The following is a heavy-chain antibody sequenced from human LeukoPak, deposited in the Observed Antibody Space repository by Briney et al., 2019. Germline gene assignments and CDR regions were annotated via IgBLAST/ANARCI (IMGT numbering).Heavy chain of an antibody. J-gene: IGHJ5*02. D-gene: IGHD3-10*01. V-gene: IGHV1-18*01. CDR1: GYTFTSYG. CDR2: ISAYNGNT. CDR3: ARDSYYYGSGSFFPNWFDP. Sequence: ASVKVSCKASGYTFTSYGISWVRQAPGQGLEWMGWISAYNGNTNYAQKLQGRVTMTTDTSTSTAYMELRSLRSEDTAVYYCARDSYYYGSGSFFPNWFDPWGQGTLVTVSS.